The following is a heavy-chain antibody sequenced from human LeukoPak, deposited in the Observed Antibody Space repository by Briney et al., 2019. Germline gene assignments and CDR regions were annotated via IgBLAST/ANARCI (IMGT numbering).Heavy chain of an antibody. CDR3: ARVDVTGTTLGDC. CDR1: GGTFSSYA. V-gene: IGHV1-69*04. CDR2: IIPILGIA. D-gene: IGHD1-20*01. J-gene: IGHJ4*02. Sequence: SVKVSCKASGGTFSSYAISWVRQAPGQGLEWMGRIIPILGIANYAQKFQGRVTITADKSTSTAYMELSSLRSDDTAVYYCARVDVTGTTLGDCWGQGTLVTVSS.